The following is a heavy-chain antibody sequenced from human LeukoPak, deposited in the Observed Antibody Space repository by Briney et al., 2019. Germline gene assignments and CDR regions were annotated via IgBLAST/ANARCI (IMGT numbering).Heavy chain of an antibody. CDR3: ARLDYYDSSGFDY. CDR1: GGSISSGGYS. Sequence: PSQTLSLTCAVSGGSISSGGYSWSWIRQTPGKGLEWIGYIYHSGSTYSNPSLKSRVTISVDRSKNQFSLKLSSVTAADTAVYYCARLDYYDSSGFDYWGQGTLVTVSS. V-gene: IGHV4-30-2*02. CDR2: IYHSGST. J-gene: IGHJ4*02. D-gene: IGHD3-22*01.